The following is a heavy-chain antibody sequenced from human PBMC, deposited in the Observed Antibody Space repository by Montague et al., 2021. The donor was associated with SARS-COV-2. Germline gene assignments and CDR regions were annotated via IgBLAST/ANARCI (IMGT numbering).Heavy chain of an antibody. V-gene: IGHV6-1*01. CDR3: ARTSASSDY. D-gene: IGHD1-26*01. CDR2: TYYRSKWYN. CDR1: GDSVAMNSAT. Sequence: CAISGDSVAMNSATCNWIRQTPARGLEWLGITYYRSKWYNDYAVSVKSRITINPDTSKNQISLQLNSVTPEDTAVYYCARTSASSDYWGQGTLVTVSS. J-gene: IGHJ4*02.